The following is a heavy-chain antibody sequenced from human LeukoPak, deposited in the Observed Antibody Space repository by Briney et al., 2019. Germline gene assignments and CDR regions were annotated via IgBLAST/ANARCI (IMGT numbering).Heavy chain of an antibody. CDR1: GFTFDDYA. V-gene: IGHV3-9*01. CDR2: ISGNSGSI. CDR3: AKDLSYGSGEYYGMDV. D-gene: IGHD3-10*01. Sequence: PGRSLRLSCAASGFTFDDYAMHWVRQAPGKGLELVSGISGNSGSIGYADSVKGRFTISRDNAKNSLYLQMNSLRAEDTALYYCAKDLSYGSGEYYGMDVWGQGTTVTVSS. J-gene: IGHJ6*02.